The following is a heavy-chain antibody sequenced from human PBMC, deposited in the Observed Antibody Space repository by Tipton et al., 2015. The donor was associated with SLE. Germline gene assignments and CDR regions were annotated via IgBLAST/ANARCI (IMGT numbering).Heavy chain of an antibody. CDR2: IYYSGST. D-gene: IGHD3-10*01. CDR1: GGSISSGGYY. V-gene: IGHV4-31*03. CDR3: ARDPPYYGSGKGAFDI. J-gene: IGHJ3*02. Sequence: TLSLTCTVSGGSISSGGYYWSWIRQHPGKGLEWIGYIYYSGSTYYNPSLKSRVTISVDTSKNQFSLKLSSVTAADTAVYYCARDPPYYGSGKGAFDIWGQGTMVAVSS.